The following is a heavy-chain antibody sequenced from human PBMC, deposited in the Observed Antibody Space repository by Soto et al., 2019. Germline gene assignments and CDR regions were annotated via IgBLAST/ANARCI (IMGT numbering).Heavy chain of an antibody. D-gene: IGHD3-10*02. V-gene: IGHV3-23*01. Sequence: EVQLLESGGGLVQPGGSLRLSCAASGFTFISYAMNWVRQAPGKGLQWVSAISGGGDATFYAVSVKGRFTISRDNSRNTVTLQMNSLGADDTAVYYCARNVPGSTTRPDYWYFDLWGRGTLVTVSS. CDR2: ISGGGDAT. J-gene: IGHJ2*01. CDR1: GFTFISYA. CDR3: ARNVPGSTTRPDYWYFDL.